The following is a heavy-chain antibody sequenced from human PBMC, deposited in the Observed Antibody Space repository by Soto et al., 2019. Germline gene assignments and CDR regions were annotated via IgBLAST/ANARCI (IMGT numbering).Heavy chain of an antibody. CDR1: GGSISSGGYY. D-gene: IGHD2-8*01. CDR2: IYYSGST. CDR3: ASTYEGDNGGYYYGMDV. J-gene: IGHJ6*02. V-gene: IGHV4-31*03. Sequence: SETLSLTCTVSGGSISSGGYYWSWIRQHPGKGLEWIGYIYYSGSTYYNPSLKSRVTISVDTSKNQFSLKLSSVTAADTAVYYCASTYEGDNGGYYYGMDVWGQGNTVTVSS.